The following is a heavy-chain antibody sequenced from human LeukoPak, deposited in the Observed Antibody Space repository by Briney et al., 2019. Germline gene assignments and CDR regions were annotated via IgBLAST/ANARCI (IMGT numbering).Heavy chain of an antibody. V-gene: IGHV4-30-2*01. CDR3: AREDSSGYEDY. D-gene: IGHD3-22*01. Sequence: SQTLSLTCAVSGVSISSGGYSWSWIRQPPGKGLEWIGYIYHSGSTYYNPSLKSRVTISVDRSKNQFSLKLSSVTAADTAVYYCAREDSSGYEDYWGQGTLVTVSS. CDR1: GVSISSGGYS. CDR2: IYHSGST. J-gene: IGHJ4*02.